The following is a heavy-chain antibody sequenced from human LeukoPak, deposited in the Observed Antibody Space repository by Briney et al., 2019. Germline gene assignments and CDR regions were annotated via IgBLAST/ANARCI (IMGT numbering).Heavy chain of an antibody. Sequence: GESLKISCKGSGYSFTSHWIGWVRQMPGKGLEWMGIIYPGDSDTRCSPSFQGQVTISADRSITTAYLEWSSLKASDTAMYYCARHAYGDYYFDYWGQGTLVTVSS. D-gene: IGHD4-17*01. CDR1: GYSFTSHW. J-gene: IGHJ4*02. V-gene: IGHV5-51*01. CDR3: ARHAYGDYYFDY. CDR2: IYPGDSDT.